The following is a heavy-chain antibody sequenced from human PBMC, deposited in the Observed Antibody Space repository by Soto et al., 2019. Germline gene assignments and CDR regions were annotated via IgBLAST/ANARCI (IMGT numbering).Heavy chain of an antibody. J-gene: IGHJ4*02. CDR2: IYPGDSNT. CDR3: ARQGYCSNTACYTVDY. V-gene: IGHV5-51*01. CDR1: GYSFTNYW. Sequence: GESLKISCKGSGYSFTNYWIGWVRQMPGKGLEWMGIIYPGDSNTRYSPSLQGQVAISADKSINTAYLQWSSLKASDTAMYYCARQGYCSNTACYTVDYWGQGTLVTVSS. D-gene: IGHD2-2*02.